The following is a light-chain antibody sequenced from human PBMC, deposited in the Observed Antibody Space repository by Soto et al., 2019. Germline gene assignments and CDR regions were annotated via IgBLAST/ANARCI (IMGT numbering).Light chain of an antibody. V-gene: IGKV1-39*01. CDR1: QSISSY. Sequence: DIQMTQSPSSLSASVGDRVTITCRASQSISSYLNWYQQKPGKAPKLLIYKASTLKSGVPSRFSGSGSGTDFSLTISRLEPEDFAVYYCEQYGSSPRTFGQGTKVDIK. CDR2: KAS. CDR3: EQYGSSPRT. J-gene: IGKJ1*01.